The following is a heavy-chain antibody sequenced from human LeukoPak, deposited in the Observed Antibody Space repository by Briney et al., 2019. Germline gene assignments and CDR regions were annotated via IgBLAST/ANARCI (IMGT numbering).Heavy chain of an antibody. D-gene: IGHD1-26*01. Sequence: ASVKVSCKASGYTFTSFDINWVRQATGQGLEWMGWMSPNSGNTGYAQRFQGRVTMTRDTSINTAYMELSSLRPEDTAVYYCARGNAVGGDFWGQGTLVTVSS. V-gene: IGHV1-8*01. J-gene: IGHJ4*02. CDR2: MSPNSGNT. CDR3: ARGNAVGGDF. CDR1: GYTFTSFD.